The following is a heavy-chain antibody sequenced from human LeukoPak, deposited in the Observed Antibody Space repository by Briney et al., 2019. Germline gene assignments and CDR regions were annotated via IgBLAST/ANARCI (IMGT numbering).Heavy chain of an antibody. CDR3: ARQGQWLVGGWFDP. Sequence: SETLSLTCTVSGGSISSYYWSCIRQPPGKGLEWIGYIYYSGSTNYNPSLKSRVTISVDTSKNQFSLKLSSVTAADTAVYYCARQGQWLVGGWFDPWGQGTLVTVSS. CDR2: IYYSGST. V-gene: IGHV4-59*08. CDR1: GGSISSYY. D-gene: IGHD6-19*01. J-gene: IGHJ5*02.